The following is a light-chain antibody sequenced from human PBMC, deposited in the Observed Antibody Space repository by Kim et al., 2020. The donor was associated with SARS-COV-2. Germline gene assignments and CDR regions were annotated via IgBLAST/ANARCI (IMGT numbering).Light chain of an antibody. J-gene: IGKJ4*01. CDR2: GAS. CDR1: QSVTST. CDR3: QQYNKWPLT. V-gene: IGKV3-15*01. Sequence: GAPGERATLSGRASQSVTSTLAWYQQKPGQAPRLLIYGASTRATGIPARLSGSGSGTEFTLTISSLQSEDFAVYYCQQYNKWPLTFGGGTKVDIK.